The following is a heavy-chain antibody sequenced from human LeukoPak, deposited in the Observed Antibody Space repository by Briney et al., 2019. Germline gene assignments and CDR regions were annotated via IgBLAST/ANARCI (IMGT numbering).Heavy chain of an antibody. Sequence: ASVKVSCKASGYTFNSHGITWVRRAPGQGLEWMGWISAYNGHTNYAQKLQGRVTMTTDTSTSTAYMELRSLRSDDTAVYYCARERMAAAEPSGDYFDYWGQGTLVTVSS. CDR1: GYTFNSHG. D-gene: IGHD2-15*01. J-gene: IGHJ4*02. CDR2: ISAYNGHT. V-gene: IGHV1-18*01. CDR3: ARERMAAAEPSGDYFDY.